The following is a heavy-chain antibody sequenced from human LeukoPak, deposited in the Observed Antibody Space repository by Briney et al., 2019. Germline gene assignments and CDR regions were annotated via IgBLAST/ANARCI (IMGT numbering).Heavy chain of an antibody. CDR3: AKASGAYDSSGSYYFDY. D-gene: IGHD3-22*01. CDR1: GFTFDDYT. Sequence: PGGSLRLSCAASGFTFDDYTMHWVRQAPGKGLEWVSLISWDGDSTYYADSVKGRSTISRDNSKNSLYLQMNSLRTEDTALYYCAKASGAYDSSGSYYFDYWGQGTLVTVSS. CDR2: ISWDGDST. J-gene: IGHJ4*02. V-gene: IGHV3-43*01.